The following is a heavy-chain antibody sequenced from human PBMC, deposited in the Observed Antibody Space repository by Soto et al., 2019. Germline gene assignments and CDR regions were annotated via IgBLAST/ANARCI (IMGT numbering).Heavy chain of an antibody. CDR2: IYHSGST. Sequence: SETLSLTCTVYGGSISSSSYSWSWIRQPPGKGLEFIVYIYHSGSTYYNPSLKSLVTISVDRSKNQFSLKFSSVTAAYTAVYYCARVPDRWGQGTLVTVSS. J-gene: IGHJ5*02. D-gene: IGHD2-2*01. CDR1: GGSISSSSYS. V-gene: IGHV4-30-2*01. CDR3: ARVPDR.